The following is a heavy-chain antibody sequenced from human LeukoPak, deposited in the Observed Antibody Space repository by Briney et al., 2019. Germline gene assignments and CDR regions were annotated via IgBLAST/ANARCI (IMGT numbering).Heavy chain of an antibody. J-gene: IGHJ4*02. CDR2: ISGSGGST. V-gene: IGHV3-23*01. Sequence: GGSLRLSCAASGFTFSSYAMSWVRQAPGKGLEWVSTISGSGGSTYYADSVKGRFTISRDNSKNTLYLQMNTLRAEDTPVYYFAKKRGVGATAVTHFDYWGQGTLVTVSS. CDR1: GFTFSSYA. D-gene: IGHD1-26*01. CDR3: AKKRGVGATAVTHFDY.